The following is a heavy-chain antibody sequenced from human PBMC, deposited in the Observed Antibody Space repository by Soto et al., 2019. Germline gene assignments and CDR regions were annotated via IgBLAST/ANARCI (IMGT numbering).Heavy chain of an antibody. CDR3: ARVNRISYYYGMDV. J-gene: IGHJ6*02. CDR2: IYYSGST. Sequence: QVQLQESGPGLVKPSQTLSLTCTVSGGSISSGGYYWSWIRQHPGKGLEWIGYIYYSGSTYYNPTLKSRVTISVDTSKNQFSLKLSSVTAADTAVYYCARVNRISYYYGMDVWGQGTTVTVSS. V-gene: IGHV4-31*03. CDR1: GGSISSGGYY.